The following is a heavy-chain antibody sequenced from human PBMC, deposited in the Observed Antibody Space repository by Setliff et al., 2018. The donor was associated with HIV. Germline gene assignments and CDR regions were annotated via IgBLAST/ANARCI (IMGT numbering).Heavy chain of an antibody. V-gene: IGHV4-4*02. CDR1: GDSIDTHSW. J-gene: IGHJ4*02. CDR2: IYYSGGT. CDR3: LTHHGDPDY. D-gene: IGHD4-17*01. Sequence: SETLSLTCVVSGDSIDTHSWWTWVRQPPTKGLEWIGEIYYSGGTKYYAASVRGRFTISRDDTKKSLFLQMNTLRAEDTATYYCLTHHGDPDYWGRGTLVTVSS.